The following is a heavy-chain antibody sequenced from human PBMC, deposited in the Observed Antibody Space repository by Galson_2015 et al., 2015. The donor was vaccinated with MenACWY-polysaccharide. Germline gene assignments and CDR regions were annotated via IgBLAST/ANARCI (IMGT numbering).Heavy chain of an antibody. CDR3: AKGSGVTTGTDFDY. J-gene: IGHJ4*02. D-gene: IGHD1-1*01. V-gene: IGHV3-23*01. CDR1: GFPFSSYA. CDR2: ISVTGGGT. Sequence: SLRLSCAASGFPFSSYAMSWVRQAPGKGLEWVSAISVTGGGTYYADSVKGRFTISRDNSKNTLYLQMNSLRVEDTAVYYCAKGSGVTTGTDFDYWGQGTLVTVSS.